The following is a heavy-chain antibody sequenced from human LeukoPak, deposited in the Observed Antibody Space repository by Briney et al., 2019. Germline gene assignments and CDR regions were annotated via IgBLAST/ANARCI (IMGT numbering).Heavy chain of an antibody. CDR2: ISGSGGDT. CDR3: AKAYNYGSGSFYSFFDT. CDR1: GFTFSSYA. V-gene: IGHV3-23*01. Sequence: GGSLKLSCAASGFTFSSYAMSWVRQAPGKGLEWVSTISGSGGDTYYADSVKGRFTISRDNSEKTLYLQMNSLRAEDTAVYYCAKAYNYGSGSFYSFFDTWGQGTLVTVSS. D-gene: IGHD3-10*01. J-gene: IGHJ5*02.